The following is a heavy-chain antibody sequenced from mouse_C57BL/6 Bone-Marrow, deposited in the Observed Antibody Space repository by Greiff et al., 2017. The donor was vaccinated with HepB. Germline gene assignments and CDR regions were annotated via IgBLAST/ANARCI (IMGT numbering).Heavy chain of an antibody. CDR3: ARRAAQATLAMDY. CDR1: GFTFSDYG. Sequence: EVHLVESGGGLVKPGGSLKLSCAASGFTFSDYGMHWVRQAPEKGLEWVAYISSGSSTIYYADTVKGRFTISRDNAKNTLFLQMTSLRSEDTAVYYCARRAAQATLAMDYWGQGTSVTVSS. V-gene: IGHV5-17*01. J-gene: IGHJ4*01. D-gene: IGHD3-2*02. CDR2: ISSGSSTI.